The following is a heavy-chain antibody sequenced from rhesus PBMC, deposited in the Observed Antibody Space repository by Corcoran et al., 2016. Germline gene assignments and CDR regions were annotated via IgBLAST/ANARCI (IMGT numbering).Heavy chain of an antibody. J-gene: IGHJ4*01. CDR2: INSGGGRT. D-gene: IGHD5-24*01. Sequence: EVQLVETGGGLVQPGGSLKLSCAASGFTFSSYGMSWVRQAPGKGLEWVSAINSGGGRTNYADSVKGRFTISRDNSKNTLSLQMNSLRAEDPAVYYCAKSGYSYLGFDYWGQGVLVTVSS. V-gene: IGHV3S5*01. CDR3: AKSGYSYLGFDY. CDR1: GFTFSSYG.